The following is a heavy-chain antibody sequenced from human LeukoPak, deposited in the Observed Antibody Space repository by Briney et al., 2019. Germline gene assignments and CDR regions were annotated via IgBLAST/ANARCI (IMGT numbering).Heavy chain of an antibody. D-gene: IGHD1-26*01. V-gene: IGHV1-69*06. J-gene: IGHJ3*02. Sequence: SVKVSCKASGGTFSSYAITWVRQAPGQGLEWMGGIIPLFGTTNYAQGFQAKITITADKSTSTAYMELSSLRSEDTAVYYCARSGSPVAGDAFDIWGQGTMVIVSS. CDR3: ARSGSPVAGDAFDI. CDR1: GGTFSSYA. CDR2: IIPLFGTT.